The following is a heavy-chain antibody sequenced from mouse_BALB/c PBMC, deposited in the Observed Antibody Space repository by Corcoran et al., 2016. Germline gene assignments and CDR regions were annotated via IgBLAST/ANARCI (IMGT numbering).Heavy chain of an antibody. CDR1: GYTFTDYS. CDR3: APIYYGNYFDY. V-gene: IGHV9-2-1*01. D-gene: IGHD2-1*01. Sequence: QIQLVQSGPELKKPGETVKISCKASGYTFTDYSMHWVKQAPGKGFKWMGWINTETGEPTYADDFKGRFAFSLETSASTAYLQINNLKNEDTATYFCAPIYYGNYFDYWGQGTTLTVSS. J-gene: IGHJ2*01. CDR2: INTETGEP.